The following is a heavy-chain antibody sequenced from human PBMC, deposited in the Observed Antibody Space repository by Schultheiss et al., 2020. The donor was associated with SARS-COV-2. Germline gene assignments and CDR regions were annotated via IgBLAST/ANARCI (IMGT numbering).Heavy chain of an antibody. CDR1: GFTFSSYA. V-gene: IGHV3-30*07. J-gene: IGHJ5*02. CDR3: ARENIAVAGKGWFDP. Sequence: GGSLRLSCAGSGFTFSSYAVHWVRQAPGKGLEWVAVISYDGTNIYYADSVKGRFTISRDNAKNSLYLQMNSLRAEDTAVYYCARENIAVAGKGWFDPWGQGTLVTVSS. D-gene: IGHD6-19*01. CDR2: ISYDGTNI.